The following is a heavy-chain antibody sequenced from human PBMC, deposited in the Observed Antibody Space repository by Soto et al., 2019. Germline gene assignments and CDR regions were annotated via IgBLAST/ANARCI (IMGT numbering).Heavy chain of an antibody. CDR3: ARVCSGGSCYSGLDY. CDR1: GFTFSSYS. J-gene: IGHJ4*02. CDR2: ISSSSSYI. Sequence: GGSLRLSCAASGFTFSSYSMNWVRQAPGKGLEWVSSISSSSSYIYYADSVKGRFTISRDNAKNSLYLQMNSLRAEDTAVYYCARVCSGGSCYSGLDYRGQGTLVTVSS. D-gene: IGHD2-15*01. V-gene: IGHV3-21*01.